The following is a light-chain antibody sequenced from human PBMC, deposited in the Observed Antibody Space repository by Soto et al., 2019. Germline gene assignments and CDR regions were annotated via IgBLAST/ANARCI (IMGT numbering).Light chain of an antibody. Sequence: QSALTQPPSASGSPGQAVTISCTGSDSDVGGHSHVSWYQQHPGEAPKLMIYEVSKRPSGVPDRFSGSKSGNTASLTVSGLQAYDEADYYCCSYVAGDRWVFGGGTKLTVL. CDR3: CSYVAGDRWV. J-gene: IGLJ3*02. V-gene: IGLV2-8*01. CDR2: EVS. CDR1: DSDVGGHSH.